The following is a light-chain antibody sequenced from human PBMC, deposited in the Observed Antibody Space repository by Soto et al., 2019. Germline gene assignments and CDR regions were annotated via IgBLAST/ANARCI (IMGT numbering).Light chain of an antibody. V-gene: IGLV2-14*01. CDR3: SSYTSSSTRV. J-gene: IGLJ1*01. CDR2: EVS. CDR1: SSDVGGYNF. Sequence: QSALTQPASVSGSPGQSITISCTGTSSDVGGYNFVSWYQQHPGEAPKLMIYEVSNRPSGVSSRFSGSKSGNTASLTISGLQAEDEAHYYCSSYTSSSTRVFGTGTKVTVL.